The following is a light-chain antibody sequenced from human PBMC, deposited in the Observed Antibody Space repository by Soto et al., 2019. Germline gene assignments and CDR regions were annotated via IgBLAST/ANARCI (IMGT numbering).Light chain of an antibody. CDR2: GGS. V-gene: IGKV1-39*01. CDR3: LHTYTTPYT. Sequence: DIQMTQSPSSLSASVGDRVTISCRASRSIANYLSWYQQKPGKALKLLIYGGSVLQSGVPSRFSGSGSGADYTLTVSGLQPEDFATYFCLHTYTTPYTFGQGTQLEI. CDR1: RSIANY. J-gene: IGKJ2*01.